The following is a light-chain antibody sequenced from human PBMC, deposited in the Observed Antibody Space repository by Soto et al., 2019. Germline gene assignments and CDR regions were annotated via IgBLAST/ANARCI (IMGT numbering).Light chain of an antibody. CDR1: SSDVGGYNY. J-gene: IGLJ1*01. CDR2: DVS. V-gene: IGLV2-14*01. Sequence: QSVLTQPASVSGPLGQWITISCTGTSSDVGGYNYVSWYQQHPGKAPKLLIHDVSHRPSGVSSRFSGSKSGNTASLTISGLQAEDEADYYCNSYTSSSLYVFGTGTKVT. CDR3: NSYTSSSLYV.